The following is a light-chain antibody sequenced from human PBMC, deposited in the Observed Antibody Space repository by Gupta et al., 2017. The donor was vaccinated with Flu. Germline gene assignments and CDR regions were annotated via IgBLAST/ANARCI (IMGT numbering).Light chain of an antibody. V-gene: IGKV1-33*01. Sequence: IPMTPSPSSLSASVGDRVTITCQASQDISNYLNWYQQKPGKAPKLLIYDASNLETGVPSRFSGSGSGTDFTFTISSLQPEDIATYYCQQYENLPLTFGGGTKVEIK. J-gene: IGKJ4*01. CDR2: DAS. CDR1: QDISNY. CDR3: QQYENLPLT.